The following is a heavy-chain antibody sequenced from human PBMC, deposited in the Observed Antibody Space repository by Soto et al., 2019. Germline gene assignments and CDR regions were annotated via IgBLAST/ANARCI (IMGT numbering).Heavy chain of an antibody. D-gene: IGHD2-2*01. J-gene: IGHJ3*02. CDR1: GFTFSSYA. CDR3: SKDYCGRNNCYADDAFDI. Sequence: EVQLLESGGGLVQPGGSLRLSCAASGFTFSSYAMSWVRQAPGKGLEWVSAISGSGGSTYYADSVKGRFTISRDKSKNTLYLQMNRLRAGDTAVYYCSKDYCGRNNCYADDAFDIWGQGTMVTVSS. CDR2: ISGSGGST. V-gene: IGHV3-23*01.